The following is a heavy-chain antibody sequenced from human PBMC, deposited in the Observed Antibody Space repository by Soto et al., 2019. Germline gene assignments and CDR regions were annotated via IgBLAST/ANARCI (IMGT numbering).Heavy chain of an antibody. CDR3: ASRSDYDFWSGYRHDY. V-gene: IGHV4-34*01. CDR1: GGSFSGYY. J-gene: IGHJ4*02. D-gene: IGHD3-3*01. CDR2: INHSGST. Sequence: SETLSLTCAVYGGSFSGYYWSWIRQPPGKGLEWIGEINHSGSTNYNPSLKSRVTISVDTSKNQFSLKLSSVTAADTAVYYWASRSDYDFWSGYRHDYWGQGTLVTVSS.